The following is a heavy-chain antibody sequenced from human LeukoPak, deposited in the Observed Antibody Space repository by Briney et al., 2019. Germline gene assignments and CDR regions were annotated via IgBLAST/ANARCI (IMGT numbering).Heavy chain of an antibody. CDR2: MNPNSDDT. V-gene: IGHV1-8*03. J-gene: IGHJ6*03. Sequence: ASVKVSCKASGYTFTSYDITWVRQATGQGLEWMGWMNPNSDDTAFAQKFQGRVTITRNTSISTAYMELSSLRSEDTAVYYCARMVRGLNLYYMDVWGKGTTVTVSS. CDR1: GYTFTSYD. CDR3: ARMVRGLNLYYMDV. D-gene: IGHD3-10*01.